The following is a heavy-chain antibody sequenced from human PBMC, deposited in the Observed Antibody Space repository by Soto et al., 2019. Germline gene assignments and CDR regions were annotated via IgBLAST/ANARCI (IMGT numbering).Heavy chain of an antibody. CDR1: GYTFTSYY. D-gene: IGHD6-19*01. V-gene: IGHV1-18*04. CDR2: ISAYNGNT. CDR3: ARGWQWLLY. Sequence: ASVKVSCKASGYTFTSYYMHWVRQAPGQGLEWMGWISAYNGNTNYAQKLQGRVTITRDTSASTAYMELSSLRSEDTAVYYCARGWQWLLYWGQGTLVTVSS. J-gene: IGHJ4*02.